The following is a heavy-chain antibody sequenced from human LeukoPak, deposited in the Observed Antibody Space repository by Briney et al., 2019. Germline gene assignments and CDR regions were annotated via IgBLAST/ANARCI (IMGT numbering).Heavy chain of an antibody. V-gene: IGHV3-23*01. J-gene: IGHJ4*02. CDR2: INGSGANT. CDR3: AKDVRGYNRPFDY. CDR1: GVTFGSCA. Sequence: GGSLRLSCAASGVTFGSCAMNWVRQAPGKGLEWLSSINGSGANTYYADSVEGRVTISRDNSQNTLYLQMNSLRAEDTAVYYCAKDVRGYNRPFDYWGQGTLDTVSS. D-gene: IGHD3-10*02.